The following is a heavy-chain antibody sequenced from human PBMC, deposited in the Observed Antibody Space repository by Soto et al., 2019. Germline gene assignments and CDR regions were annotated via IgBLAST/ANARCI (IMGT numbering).Heavy chain of an antibody. V-gene: IGHV4-39*07. CDR3: ARVGYYGSGSLNWFDP. D-gene: IGHD3-10*01. CDR2: IYYSGST. Sequence: SETLSLTCTVSGGSISSSSYYWGWILHPPGKGLEWIGSIYYSGSTYYNPSLKSRVTISVDTSKNQFSLKLSSVTAADTAVYYCARVGYYGSGSLNWFDPWGQGTLVTSPQ. CDR1: GGSISSSSYY. J-gene: IGHJ5*02.